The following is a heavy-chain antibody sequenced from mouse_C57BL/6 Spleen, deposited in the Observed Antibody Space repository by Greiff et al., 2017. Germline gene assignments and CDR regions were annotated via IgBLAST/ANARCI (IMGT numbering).Heavy chain of an antibody. CDR1: GYAFTNYL. J-gene: IGHJ2*01. D-gene: IGHD2-4*01. CDR3: ARYDYEYYIDY. CDR2: INPGSGGT. V-gene: IGHV1-54*01. Sequence: VMLVESGAELVRPGTSVKVSCKASGYAFTNYLIEWVKQRPGQGLEWIGVINPGSGGTNYNEKFKGKATLTADKSSSTAYMQLSSLTSEDSAVYFCARYDYEYYIDYWGQGTTLTVSS.